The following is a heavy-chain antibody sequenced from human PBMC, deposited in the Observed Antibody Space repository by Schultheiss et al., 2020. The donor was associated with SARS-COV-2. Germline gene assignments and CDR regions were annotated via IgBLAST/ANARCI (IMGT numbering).Heavy chain of an antibody. V-gene: IGHV3-66*01. CDR3: ARENHLESVWFDP. D-gene: IGHD1-1*01. J-gene: IGHJ5*02. Sequence: GESLKISCAASGFTFSSYSMNWVRQAPGKGLEWVSVIYSGGSTYYADSVKGRFTISRDNSKNTLYLQMNSLRAEDTAVYYCARENHLESVWFDPWGQGTLVTVSS. CDR2: IYSGGST. CDR1: GFTFSSYS.